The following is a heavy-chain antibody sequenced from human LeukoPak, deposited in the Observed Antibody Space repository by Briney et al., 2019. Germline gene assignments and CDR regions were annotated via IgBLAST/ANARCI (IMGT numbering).Heavy chain of an antibody. CDR1: GGSISSGSYY. Sequence: SETLSLTCTVAGGSISSGSYYWGWLRQPAGKGLEWIGRIYTSGSTNYNPSLKSQYTIPVDTSKNQFSLKLSSVTAADTAVYYCARDVSADYDFWSGYPKNWFDPWGQGTLVTVSS. CDR2: IYTSGST. D-gene: IGHD3-3*01. CDR3: ARDVSADYDFWSGYPKNWFDP. V-gene: IGHV4-61*02. J-gene: IGHJ5*02.